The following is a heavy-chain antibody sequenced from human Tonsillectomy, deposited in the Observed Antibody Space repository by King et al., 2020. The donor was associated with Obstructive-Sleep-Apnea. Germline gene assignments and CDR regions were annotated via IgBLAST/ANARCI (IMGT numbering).Heavy chain of an antibody. D-gene: IGHD1-26*01. CDR2: IRSKAYGGTT. Sequence: VQLVESGGGLVQPGRSLRLSCTASGFTFGDYAMSWFRQAPGKGLEWVGFIRSKAYGGTTEYAASVKGRFTISRDDSKSIAYLQMNSLKTEDTAVYYCTRDGPESYHRIERDAFDIWGQGTMVTVSS. CDR1: GFTFGDYA. J-gene: IGHJ3*02. V-gene: IGHV3-49*03. CDR3: TRDGPESYHRIERDAFDI.